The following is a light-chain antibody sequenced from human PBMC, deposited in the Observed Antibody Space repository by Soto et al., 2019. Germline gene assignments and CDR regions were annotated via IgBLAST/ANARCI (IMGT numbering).Light chain of an antibody. CDR2: GAS. Sequence: EIVLTQSPGTLSLSPGERATLSCRASQSVSSGYLVWYQQKPGQAPRLLIYGASSRATGIPDRFSGSGSGTDFTLTISRLEPEDFAVYYCQQYGSSRTFGQGTKVDIK. CDR1: QSVSSGY. J-gene: IGKJ1*01. V-gene: IGKV3-20*01. CDR3: QQYGSSRT.